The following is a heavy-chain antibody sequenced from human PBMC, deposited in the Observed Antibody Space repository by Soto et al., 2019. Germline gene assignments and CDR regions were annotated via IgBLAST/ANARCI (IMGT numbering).Heavy chain of an antibody. D-gene: IGHD2-15*01. CDR2: ISVNGGST. Sequence: GGSLRLSCAASGFTFSSCAMGWVRQAPGKGLEWVSSISVNGGSTYYADSVKGRFTISRDNSRNILYLHMISLRAEDTAVYYCAKERNSWYSSGSDSWGQGTLVTVSS. V-gene: IGHV3-23*01. J-gene: IGHJ4*02. CDR3: AKERNSWYSSGSDS. CDR1: GFTFSSCA.